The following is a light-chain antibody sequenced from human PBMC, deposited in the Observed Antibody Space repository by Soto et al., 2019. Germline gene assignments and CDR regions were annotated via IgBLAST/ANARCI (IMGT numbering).Light chain of an antibody. J-gene: IGKJ4*01. CDR1: QSVSSY. CDR2: DAS. Sequence: EIVLTQSPATLSLSPGERATLSCRASQSVSSYLAWYQHKPGQAPRLLIYDASDRATGSPARFSGSGSGTDFTLTISSLEPEDFAVYYCQQRSTWPTLTFGGGTKVEIK. V-gene: IGKV3-11*01. CDR3: QQRSTWPTLT.